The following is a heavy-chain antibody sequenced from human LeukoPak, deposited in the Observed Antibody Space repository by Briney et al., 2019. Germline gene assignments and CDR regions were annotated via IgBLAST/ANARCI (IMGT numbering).Heavy chain of an antibody. CDR1: GYTFTAYY. J-gene: IGHJ4*02. V-gene: IGHV1-2*02. CDR3: SRGRWSSSAFPIDY. CDR2: INPYSGDT. D-gene: IGHD6-6*01. Sequence: ASVKVSCKASGYTFTAYYIHWVRQAPGQGLEWMGWINPYSGDTSYAQKFQGGVTMTRDTSISTAYMEVSRLRSDDTAVYYCSRGRWSSSAFPIDYWGQGTLVTVSS.